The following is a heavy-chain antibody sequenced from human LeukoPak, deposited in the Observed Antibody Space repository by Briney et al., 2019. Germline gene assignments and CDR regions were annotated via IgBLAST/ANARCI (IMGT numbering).Heavy chain of an antibody. CDR3: ARVVKSGPSHYFDN. J-gene: IGHJ4*02. V-gene: IGHV3-13*01. CDR2: IDTAGDT. D-gene: IGHD3-3*01. Sequence: PGGSLRLSCAASGFTFSNYDMHWVRQGTGKGLEWVSAIDTAGDTYYQGSVKGRFTISRENAKNFLYLQMNSLRAGDTAVYHCARVVKSGPSHYFDNWGQGTLVTVSS. CDR1: GFTFSNYD.